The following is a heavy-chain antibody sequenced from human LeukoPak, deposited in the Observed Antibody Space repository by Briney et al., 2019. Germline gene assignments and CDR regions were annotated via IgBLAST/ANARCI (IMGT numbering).Heavy chain of an antibody. CDR1: GGSFSGYY. V-gene: IGHV4-34*01. J-gene: IGHJ4*02. D-gene: IGHD3-22*01. CDR3: ARAYDINGWVPFDY. Sequence: SETLSLTCAVYGGSFSGYYWSWIRQPPGKGLEWIGEINHSGSTNYNPSLKSRVTISGDTSKNQFSLRLSSVTAADTAVYYCARAYDINGWVPFDYWGQGTLVTVSS. CDR2: INHSGST.